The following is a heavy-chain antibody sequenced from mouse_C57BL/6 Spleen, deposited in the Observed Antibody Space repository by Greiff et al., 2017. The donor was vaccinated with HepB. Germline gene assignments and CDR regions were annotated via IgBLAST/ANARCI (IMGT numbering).Heavy chain of an antibody. V-gene: IGHV5-16*01. CDR2: INYDGSST. J-gene: IGHJ1*03. CDR3: ARDTTVVAGGYFDV. D-gene: IGHD1-1*01. CDR1: GFTFSDYY. Sequence: VQLVESEGGLVQPGSSMKLSCTASGFTFSDYYMAWVRQVPEKGLEWVANINYDGSSTYYLDSLKSRFIISRDNAKNILYLQMSSLKSEDTATYYCARDTTVVAGGYFDVWGTGTTVTVSS.